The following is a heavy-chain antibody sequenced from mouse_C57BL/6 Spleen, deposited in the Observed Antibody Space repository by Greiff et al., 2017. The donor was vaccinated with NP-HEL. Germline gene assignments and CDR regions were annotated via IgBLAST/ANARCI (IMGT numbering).Heavy chain of an antibody. V-gene: IGHV7-3*01. CDR1: GFTFTDYY. J-gene: IGHJ4*01. D-gene: IGHD4-1*01. CDR3: ARYKTGTGTYAMDY. CDR2: IRNKANGYTT. Sequence: EVKLMESGGGLVQPGGSLSLSCAASGFTFTDYYMSWVRQPPGKALEWLGFIRNKANGYTTEYSASVKGRFTISRDNSQSILYLQMNALRAEDSATYYCARYKTGTGTYAMDYWGQGTSVTVSS.